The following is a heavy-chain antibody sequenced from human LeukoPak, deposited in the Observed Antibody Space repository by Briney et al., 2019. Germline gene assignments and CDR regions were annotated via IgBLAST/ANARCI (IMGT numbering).Heavy chain of an antibody. CDR1: GFTFSDYS. CDR2: ITSSSSNI. J-gene: IGHJ4*02. Sequence: GGSLRLSCAASGFTFSDYSMHWVRQAPGKGLEWVSSITSSSSNICYAESVKGRFTISRDNARNSLFLQMNSLRAEDTAVYYCAREIRGYSYFDYWGQGTLVTVSS. V-gene: IGHV3-21*04. D-gene: IGHD1-26*01. CDR3: AREIRGYSYFDY.